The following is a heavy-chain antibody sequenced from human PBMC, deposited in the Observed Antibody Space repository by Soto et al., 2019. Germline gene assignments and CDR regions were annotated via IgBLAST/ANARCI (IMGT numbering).Heavy chain of an antibody. J-gene: IGHJ4*02. CDR1: GFTVSNNY. Sequence: EVQLVESGGGLIQPGGSLRLSCAVSGFTVSNNYMSWVRQAPGKGLEGVSVIYSGGYTAYGDSVKGRFTISRDNSKNPLYLKMNSLGASDRGVFYWGGRRGGGGYWGQGTLVTVSS. D-gene: IGHD3-10*01. V-gene: IGHV3-53*01. CDR2: IYSGGYT. CDR3: GGRRGGGGY.